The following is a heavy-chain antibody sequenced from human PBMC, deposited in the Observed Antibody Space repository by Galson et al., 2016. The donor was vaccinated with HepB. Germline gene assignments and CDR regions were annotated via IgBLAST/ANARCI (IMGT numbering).Heavy chain of an antibody. CDR3: ARTEAGRLDY. D-gene: IGHD6-19*01. J-gene: IGHJ4*02. CDR1: GGSISSGEHY. CDR2: LYYRGNT. V-gene: IGHV4-31*03. Sequence: TLSLTCTVSGGSISSGEHYWSWIRQHPGKGLEWIGFLYYRGNTYYNPSLKSRVSISGDTSQNRFSLKLSSVTAADTAVYYCARTEAGRLDYWGQGTLVTVSS.